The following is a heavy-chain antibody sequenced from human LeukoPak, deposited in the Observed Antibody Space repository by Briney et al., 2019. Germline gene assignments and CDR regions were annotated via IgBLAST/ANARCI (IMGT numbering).Heavy chain of an antibody. CDR1: GYSISSGYY. CDR3: ARDLGGSSSWYDYYYYYYMDV. V-gene: IGHV4-38-2*02. D-gene: IGHD6-13*01. CDR2: IYHSGST. J-gene: IGHJ6*03. Sequence: SETLSLTCTVSGYSISSGYYWGWIRQPPGKGLEWIGSIYHSGSTYYNPSLKSRVTISVDTSKNQFSLKLSSVTAADTAVYYCARDLGGSSSWYDYYYYYYMDVWGKGTTVTVSS.